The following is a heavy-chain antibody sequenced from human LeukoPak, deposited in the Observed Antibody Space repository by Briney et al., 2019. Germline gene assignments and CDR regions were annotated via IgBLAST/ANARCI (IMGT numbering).Heavy chain of an antibody. CDR1: GGTFISYA. V-gene: IGHV1-69*05. CDR2: IIPIFGTA. D-gene: IGHD2-2*01. J-gene: IGHJ4*02. Sequence: SVTVSCKASGGTFISYAISWVRQAPGQGLEWMGGIIPIFGTANYAQKFQGRVTITTDESTSTAYMELSSLRSEDTAVYYCASGCSSTSCQTWVDYFDYWGQGTLVTVSS. CDR3: ASGCSSTSCQTWVDYFDY.